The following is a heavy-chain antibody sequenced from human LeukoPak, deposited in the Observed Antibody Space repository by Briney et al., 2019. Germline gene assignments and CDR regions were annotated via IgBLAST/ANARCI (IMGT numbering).Heavy chain of an antibody. CDR2: IIPIFGTA. CDR1: RGTFSSYA. D-gene: IGHD1-26*01. CDR3: ARSTYSGSYHYYMDV. J-gene: IGHJ6*03. Sequence: SVKVSCKASRGTFSSYAISWVRQAPGQGLEWMGGIIPIFGTANYAQKFQGRVTITADESTSTAYMELSSLRSEDTAVYYCARSTYSGSYHYYMDVWGKGTTVTVSS. V-gene: IGHV1-69*13.